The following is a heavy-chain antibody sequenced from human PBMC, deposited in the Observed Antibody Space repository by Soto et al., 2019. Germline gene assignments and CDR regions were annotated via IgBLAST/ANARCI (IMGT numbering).Heavy chain of an antibody. CDR3: ANLRTGDSPGY. D-gene: IGHD7-27*01. V-gene: IGHV3-23*01. J-gene: IGHJ4*02. CDR1: GFTFSSYA. Sequence: GESLKISCAASGFTFSSYAMSWVRQAPGKGLEWVSAISGSGGSTYYADSVKGRFTISRDNSKNTLYLQMNSLRAEDTAVYYCANLRTGDSPGYWGQGTLVTVSS. CDR2: ISGSGGST.